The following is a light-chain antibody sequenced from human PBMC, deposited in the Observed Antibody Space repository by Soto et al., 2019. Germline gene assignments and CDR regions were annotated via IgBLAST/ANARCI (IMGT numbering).Light chain of an antibody. Sequence: QSALTQPPSASGSPGMSVTISCTGTSRDVGGYPYVSWYQQYPGKAPKLIIYEVNKRPSGVPDRFSGSKSGNTASLTVSGLQSEDDADYFCSAYAGRNNVGVFGSGTQLTVL. CDR2: EVN. J-gene: IGLJ7*01. CDR3: SAYAGRNNVGV. CDR1: SRDVGGYPY. V-gene: IGLV2-8*01.